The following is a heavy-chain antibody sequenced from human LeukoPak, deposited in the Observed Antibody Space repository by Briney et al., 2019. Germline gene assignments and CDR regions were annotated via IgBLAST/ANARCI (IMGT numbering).Heavy chain of an antibody. Sequence: SETLSINCTVSGGSISSGSYYWSWIGQLAGKGLEWIGRIYTSGSTNYNPSRKSRVTMSVDTSKNQFSLKVRSVTAVDTAVYYCARLGGDYGDYDYWGQGTLVTVSS. J-gene: IGHJ4*02. D-gene: IGHD4-17*01. CDR1: GGSISSGSYY. CDR3: ARLGGDYGDYDY. V-gene: IGHV4-61*02. CDR2: IYTSGST.